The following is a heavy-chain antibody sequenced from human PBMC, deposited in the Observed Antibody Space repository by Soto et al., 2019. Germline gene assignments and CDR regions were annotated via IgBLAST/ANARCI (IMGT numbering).Heavy chain of an antibody. CDR1: GFTFDDYA. J-gene: IGHJ4*02. CDR2: ISWNSGSI. D-gene: IGHD1-26*01. CDR3: AKECGGADY. V-gene: IGHV3-9*01. Sequence: GGSLRLSCAASGFTFDDYAMHWVRQAPGKGLEWVSGISWNSGSIGYADSVKGRFTISRDNAKNSLYLQMNSLRAEDTALYYCAKECGGADYWGQGTLVTVSS.